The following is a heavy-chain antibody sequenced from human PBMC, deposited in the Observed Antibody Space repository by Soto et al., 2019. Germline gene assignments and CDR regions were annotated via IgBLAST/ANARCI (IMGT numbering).Heavy chain of an antibody. Sequence: GGSLRLSCAASGFTFSSYSMNWVRQAPWKGLEWVSYISTGSSTIYYADSVKGRFTISRDNSKNTLYLQMDSLRAEDTAVYYCAKDEGVGATLGLPDYWGQGTLVTVSS. CDR1: GFTFSSYS. CDR3: AKDEGVGATLGLPDY. CDR2: ISTGSSTI. D-gene: IGHD1-26*01. V-gene: IGHV3-48*04. J-gene: IGHJ4*02.